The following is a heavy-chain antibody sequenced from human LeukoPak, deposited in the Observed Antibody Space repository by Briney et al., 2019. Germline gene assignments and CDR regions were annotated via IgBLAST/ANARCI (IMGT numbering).Heavy chain of an antibody. CDR2: ISGSGGST. CDR3: AKDGIAARPFGYYYYMDV. J-gene: IGHJ6*03. D-gene: IGHD6-6*01. V-gene: IGHV3-23*01. Sequence: PGGSLRLSCAASGFTFSSYAMSWVRQAPGKGLEWVSAISGSGGSTYYADSVKGRFTISRDNSKNTLYLQMNSLRAEDTAVYYCAKDGIAARPFGYYYYMDVWGKGTTVTVSS. CDR1: GFTFSSYA.